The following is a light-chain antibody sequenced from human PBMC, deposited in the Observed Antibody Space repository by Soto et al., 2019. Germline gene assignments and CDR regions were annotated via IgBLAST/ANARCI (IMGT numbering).Light chain of an antibody. CDR3: SSYAGSLVV. CDR1: SSDVGGYSY. CDR2: EVS. J-gene: IGLJ2*01. V-gene: IGLV2-8*01. Sequence: QSALAQPPSASGSPGQSVTISCTGTSSDVGGYSYVSWYQQHPGKAPKLMIYEVSKRPSGLPDRFSGSKSGNTASLTVSGLQAEDEADYYCSSYAGSLVVFGGGTKLTVL.